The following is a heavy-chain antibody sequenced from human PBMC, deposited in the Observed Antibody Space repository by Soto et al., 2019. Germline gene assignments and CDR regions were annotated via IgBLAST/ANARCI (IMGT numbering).Heavy chain of an antibody. CDR1: GFTFSSYG. J-gene: IGHJ6*02. D-gene: IGHD6-19*01. CDR3: AKERGSGWYSDGMDV. CDR2: ISYDGSNK. V-gene: IGHV3-30*18. Sequence: QVQLVESGGGVVQPGRSLRLSCAASGFTFSSYGMHWVRQAPGKGLEWVAVISYDGSNKYYADSVKGRFTISRDNSKNTLYLQMNSLRAEDTAVYYCAKERGSGWYSDGMDVWGQGTTVTVSS.